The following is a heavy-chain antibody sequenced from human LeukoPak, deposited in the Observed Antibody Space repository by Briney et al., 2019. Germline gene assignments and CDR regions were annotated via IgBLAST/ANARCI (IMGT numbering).Heavy chain of an antibody. J-gene: IGHJ4*02. CDR3: ARQSAVAGVFDY. D-gene: IGHD6-19*01. CDR1: GYRFISYW. CDR2: IYPGYYDT. Sequence: GGSLKISCQGSGYRFISYWIGGARQMPGKGLEWMGIIYPGYYDTRYSPAFQGQVTISADKSISTAELQWSSLKASDTALYYCARQSAVAGVFDYWGQGTLVSVPS. V-gene: IGHV5-51*01.